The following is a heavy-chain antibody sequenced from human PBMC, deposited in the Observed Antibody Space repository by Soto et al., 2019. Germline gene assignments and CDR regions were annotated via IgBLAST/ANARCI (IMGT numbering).Heavy chain of an antibody. D-gene: IGHD5-18*01. V-gene: IGHV3-23*01. J-gene: IGHJ3*02. Sequence: GGSLRLSCAASGFTFSSYAMHWVRQAPGKGLEWVAVISGSGGSTYYADSVKGRFTISRDNSKNTLYLQMNSLRAEDTAVYYCANCHFIGVDTAMVDAFDIWGQGPMVTVSS. CDR2: ISGSGGST. CDR1: GFTFSSYA. CDR3: ANCHFIGVDTAMVDAFDI.